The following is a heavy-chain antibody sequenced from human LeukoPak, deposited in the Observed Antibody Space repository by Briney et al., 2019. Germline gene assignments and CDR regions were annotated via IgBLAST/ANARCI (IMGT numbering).Heavy chain of an antibody. J-gene: IGHJ4*02. Sequence: GGTLRLSCAASGFTFSNYVMSWVRQAPGTGLEWVSGISGSGGYTYYADSVKGRFTISRDNAKNSLYLQMNSLRAEDTAVYYCARAQDRVVVIYYFDYWGQGTLVTVSS. CDR1: GFTFSNYV. CDR2: ISGSGGYT. D-gene: IGHD3-22*01. CDR3: ARAQDRVVVIYYFDY. V-gene: IGHV3-23*01.